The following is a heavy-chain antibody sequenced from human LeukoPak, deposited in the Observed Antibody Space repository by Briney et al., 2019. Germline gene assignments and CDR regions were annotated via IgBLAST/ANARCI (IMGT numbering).Heavy chain of an antibody. CDR2: INPNSGGT. Sequence: ASVKVSCKASGYTFTGYYMHWVRQAPGQGLEWMGWINPNSGGTNYAQKFQGRVTMTRDTSISTAYMELSRLRSDDTAVYYCARTGKLGTGEMADYWGQGTLVTVSS. CDR1: GYTFTGYY. CDR3: ARTGKLGTGEMADY. J-gene: IGHJ4*02. V-gene: IGHV1-2*02. D-gene: IGHD7-27*01.